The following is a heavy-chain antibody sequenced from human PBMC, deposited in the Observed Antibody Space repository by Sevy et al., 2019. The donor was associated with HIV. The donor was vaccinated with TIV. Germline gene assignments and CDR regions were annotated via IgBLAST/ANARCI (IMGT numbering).Heavy chain of an antibody. CDR3: AGGDTPMITDLDY. D-gene: IGHD3-16*01. Sequence: GGSLRLSCAASGLSFTSNGMSWVRQAPGKGLEWGAGITSGGATYYADSVKGRFTVPRENSKNTLYRQLNNLGADDTAVFYCAGGDTPMITDLDYWGQGTLVTVSS. CDR2: ITSGGAT. J-gene: IGHJ4*02. V-gene: IGHV3-23*01. CDR1: GLSFTSNG.